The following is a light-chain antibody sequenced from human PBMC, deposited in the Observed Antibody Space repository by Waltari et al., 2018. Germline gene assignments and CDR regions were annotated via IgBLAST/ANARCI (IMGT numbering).Light chain of an antibody. CDR2: WAS. J-gene: IGKJ5*01. CDR1: QSVLYSSNNKNH. Sequence: DILMTQSPDSLSVSLGERATINCKSRQSVLYSSNNKNHLAWYQQKPGPPPKLLVYWASTRESGVPDRFSGSGSGTDFTLTISSLQAEDVAVYYCQQYYSLPWTFGQGTRLEIK. CDR3: QQYYSLPWT. V-gene: IGKV4-1*01.